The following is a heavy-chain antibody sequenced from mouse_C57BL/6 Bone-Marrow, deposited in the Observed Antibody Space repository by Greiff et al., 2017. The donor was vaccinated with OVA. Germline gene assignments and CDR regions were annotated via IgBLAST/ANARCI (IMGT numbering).Heavy chain of an antibody. CDR1: GFTFSSYA. CDR3: AREDYGNYGGFAY. Sequence: EVKLVESGGGLVKPGGSLKLSCAASGFTFSSYAMSWVRQTPAKRLEWVATISDGGSYTYYPDNVKGRFTISRDNAKNNLYLQMSHLKSEDTAMYYCAREDYGNYGGFAYWGQGTLVTVSA. CDR2: ISDGGSYT. J-gene: IGHJ3*01. V-gene: IGHV5-4*01. D-gene: IGHD2-1*01.